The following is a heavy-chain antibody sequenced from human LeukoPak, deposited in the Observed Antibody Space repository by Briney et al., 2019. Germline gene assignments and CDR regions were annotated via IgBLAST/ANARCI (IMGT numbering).Heavy chain of an antibody. CDR2: ISSSSYI. CDR3: ARDLTYGDFDY. CDR1: GFTFSSYS. V-gene: IGHV3-21*01. J-gene: IGHJ4*02. Sequence: AGSLRLTCAASGFTFSSYSMSWGRQAPGKGLEWVSSISSSSYIYYADSVKGRFTISRDNAKNSLYLQMNCLRAEDTAVYYYARDLTYGDFDYWGQGTLVTVSS. D-gene: IGHD4-17*01.